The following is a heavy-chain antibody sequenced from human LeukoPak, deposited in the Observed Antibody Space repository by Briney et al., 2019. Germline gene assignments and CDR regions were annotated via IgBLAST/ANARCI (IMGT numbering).Heavy chain of an antibody. CDR1: GYTFTGYY. D-gene: IGHD3-10*01. V-gene: IGHV1-2*02. J-gene: IGHJ6*03. CDR3: ARDMVRGAFDYYYYYMDV. Sequence: ASVKVSCKASGYTFTGYYMHWVRQAPGQGLEWMGWISPNSGGTNYAQKFQGRVTMTRDTSISTAYMELSRLRSDDTAVYYCARDMVRGAFDYYYYYMDVWGKGATVTVSS. CDR2: ISPNSGGT.